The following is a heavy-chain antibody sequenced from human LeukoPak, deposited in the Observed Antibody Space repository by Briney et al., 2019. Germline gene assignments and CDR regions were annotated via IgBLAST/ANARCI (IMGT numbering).Heavy chain of an antibody. D-gene: IGHD6-19*01. CDR3: ARDQARWYSSGWYNP. J-gene: IGHJ5*02. CDR2: IIPILGIA. V-gene: IGHV1-69*04. CDR1: GGTFSSYA. Sequence: SVKVSCKASGGTFSSYAISWVRQAPGQGLEWMGRIIPILGIANYAQKFQGRVTITADKSTSTAYMELSSLRSEDTAVYYCARDQARWYSSGWYNPWGQGTLVTVSS.